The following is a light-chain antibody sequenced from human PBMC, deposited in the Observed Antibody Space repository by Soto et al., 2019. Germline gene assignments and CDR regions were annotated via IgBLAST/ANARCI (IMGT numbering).Light chain of an antibody. V-gene: IGLV2-14*01. CDR2: DVS. Sequence: QSALTQPASVSGSPGQSITISCTGTSSDVGGYNYVSWYQQHPGKAPKVMIYDVSNRPSGISNRFSGSKSGSTASLTISGLQAEDEADYYCSSYTSSSTEVFGTGTQLTVL. CDR1: SSDVGGYNY. J-gene: IGLJ1*01. CDR3: SSYTSSSTEV.